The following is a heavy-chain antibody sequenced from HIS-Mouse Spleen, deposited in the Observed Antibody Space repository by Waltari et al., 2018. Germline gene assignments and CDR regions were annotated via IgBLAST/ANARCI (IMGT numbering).Heavy chain of an antibody. CDR1: GYTFTGYY. V-gene: IGHV1-2*02. CDR3: ARHGPRRVSRSIVGATREDWFDP. D-gene: IGHD1-26*01. CDR2: INPNSGGT. Sequence: QVQLVQSGAEVKKPGASVKVSCKASGYTFTGYYMHWVRQAPGQGLEWSGWINPNSGGTNYAQKFQGRVTMTRDTSISTAYMELSRLRSDDTAVYYCARHGPRRVSRSIVGATREDWFDPWGQGTLVTVSS. J-gene: IGHJ5*02.